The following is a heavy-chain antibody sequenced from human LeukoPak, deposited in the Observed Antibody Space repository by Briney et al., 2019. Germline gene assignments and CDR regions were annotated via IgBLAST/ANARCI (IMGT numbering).Heavy chain of an antibody. CDR1: GFTFSSYA. Sequence: PGGSLRLSCAASGFTFSSYAMSWVRQAPGKGLEWVSAISGSGGSTYYADSVKGRFTISRDNSKNTLYLQMNSLRAEDTAVYYCATDNVRLDAFDIWGQGTMVTVSS. CDR3: ATDNVRLDAFDI. J-gene: IGHJ3*02. CDR2: ISGSGGST. V-gene: IGHV3-23*01. D-gene: IGHD2-15*01.